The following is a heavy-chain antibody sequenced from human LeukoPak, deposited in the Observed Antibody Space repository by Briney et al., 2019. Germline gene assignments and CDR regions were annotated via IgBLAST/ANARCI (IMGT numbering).Heavy chain of an antibody. CDR3: ARGSIPGDYGGYNWFDP. J-gene: IGHJ5*02. CDR2: IYYSGST. CDR1: GGSISSYY. V-gene: IGHV4-59*01. Sequence: PSETLSLTCTASGGSISSYYWSWIRQPPGKGLEWIGYIYYSGSTNYNPSLKSRVTISVDTSKNQFSLKLSSVTAADTAVYYCARGSIPGDYGGYNWFDPWGQGTLVTVSS. D-gene: IGHD4-23*01.